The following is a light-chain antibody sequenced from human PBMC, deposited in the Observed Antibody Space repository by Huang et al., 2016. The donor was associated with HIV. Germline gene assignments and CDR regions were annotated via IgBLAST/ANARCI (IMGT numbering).Light chain of an antibody. CDR2: AAS. CDR1: QSVSYY. CDR3: QQSYSTPRT. Sequence: DIQVTQSPSPLSASVGDRVTISCRASQSVSYYLNWYQQKPGKAPKLRIYAASSLQSGVPSRFSGSGSGTDFTLTISNLQPEDFATYFCQQSYSTPRTFGQGTKVEIK. V-gene: IGKV1-39*01. J-gene: IGKJ1*01.